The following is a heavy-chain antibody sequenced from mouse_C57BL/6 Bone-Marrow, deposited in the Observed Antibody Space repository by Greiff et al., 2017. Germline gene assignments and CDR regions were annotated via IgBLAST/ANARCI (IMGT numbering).Heavy chain of an antibody. CDR1: GYTFTSYD. CDR3: ARLGGRGYFDV. J-gene: IGHJ1*03. V-gene: IGHV1-85*01. CDR2: IYPRDGST. Sequence: VQVVESGPELVKPGASVKLSCKASGYTFTSYDINWVKQRPGQGLEWIGWIYPRDGSTKYNEKFKGKATLTVDTSSSTAYMELHSLTSEDSAVYFCARLGGRGYFDVWGTGTTVTVSS. D-gene: IGHD1-1*02.